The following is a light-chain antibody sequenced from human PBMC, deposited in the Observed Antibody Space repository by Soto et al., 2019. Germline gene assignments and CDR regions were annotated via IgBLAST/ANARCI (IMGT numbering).Light chain of an antibody. Sequence: IQMTQSTSTLSVSVGDRVITTCRASQSISSWLAWYQQKPGKAPNLLIYAASTLESGVPSRFSGSGSGTEFTLTVTSLQPEDFATYYCQHIDTFRLTFGGGTKVDIK. CDR2: AAS. CDR1: QSISSW. CDR3: QHIDTFRLT. J-gene: IGKJ4*01. V-gene: IGKV1-5*01.